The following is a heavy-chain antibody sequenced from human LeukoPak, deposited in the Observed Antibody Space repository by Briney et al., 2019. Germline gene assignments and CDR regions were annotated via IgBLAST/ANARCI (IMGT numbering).Heavy chain of an antibody. J-gene: IGHJ4*02. Sequence: GRSLRLSCAASGFTFSSYAMHWVRQAPGKGLEWVAVISYDGSNKYYADSVKGRFTISRDNSKNTLYLQMNSLRAEDTAVYYCAREAIFGVVIGLILNWGQGTLVTVSS. CDR2: ISYDGSNK. CDR1: GFTFSSYA. D-gene: IGHD3-3*01. CDR3: AREAIFGVVIGLILN. V-gene: IGHV3-30-3*01.